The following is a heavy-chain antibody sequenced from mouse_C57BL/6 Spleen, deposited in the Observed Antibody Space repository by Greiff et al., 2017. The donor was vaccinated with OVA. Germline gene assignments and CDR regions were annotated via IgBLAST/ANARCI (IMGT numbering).Heavy chain of an antibody. D-gene: IGHD2-4*01. CDR3: ARRGDDYDEGFAY. V-gene: IGHV1-81*01. J-gene: IGHJ3*01. CDR2: IYPRSGNT. Sequence: QVQLKQSGAELARPGASVKLSCKASGYTFTSYGISWVKQRTGQGLEWIGEIYPRSGNTYYNEKFKGKATLTADKSSSTAYMELRSLTSEDSAVYFCARRGDDYDEGFAYWGQGTLVTVSA. CDR1: GYTFTSYG.